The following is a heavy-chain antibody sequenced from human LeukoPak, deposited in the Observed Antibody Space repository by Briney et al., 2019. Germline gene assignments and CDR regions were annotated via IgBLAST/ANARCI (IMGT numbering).Heavy chain of an antibody. V-gene: IGHV4-39*07. CDR3: ARDSDDITMVRGVTKFHYYMDV. J-gene: IGHJ6*03. CDR1: GGSISSSSYY. D-gene: IGHD3-10*01. CDR2: IYYSGST. Sequence: SETLSLTCTVSGGSISSSSYYWGWVRQPPGNGLEWIGSIYYSGSTYYNPSLKSRVTISVDTSKNQFSLKLSSVTAADTAVYYCARDSDDITMVRGVTKFHYYMDVWGKGTTVTVSS.